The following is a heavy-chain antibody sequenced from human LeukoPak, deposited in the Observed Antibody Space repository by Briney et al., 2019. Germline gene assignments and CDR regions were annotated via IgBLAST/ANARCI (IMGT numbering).Heavy chain of an antibody. J-gene: IGHJ4*02. CDR2: ISYDGSNK. CDR1: GFTFSSYG. CDR3: VKGRISEDGLDF. Sequence: GGSLRLSCAASGFTFSSYGMHWVRQAPGKGLEWVAVISYDGSNKYYADSVKGRFTISRDNSKNMLYLQMNSLRAEDTAVYYCVKGRISEDGLDFWGQGTLVTVSS. D-gene: IGHD6-13*01. V-gene: IGHV3-30*18.